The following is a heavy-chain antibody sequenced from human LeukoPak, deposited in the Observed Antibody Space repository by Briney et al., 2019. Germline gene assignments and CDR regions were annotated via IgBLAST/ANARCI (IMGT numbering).Heavy chain of an antibody. V-gene: IGHV3-23*01. CDR2: ISGSDTST. Sequence: PGGSLRLSCAASGFTFSNYALSWVRQAPGKGLEWVSVISGSDTSTNYADSVKGRFTISRDNSKSTLYLQMNSLRAEDTAVYYCARDQGGVVVAFDYWGQGTLVTVSS. CDR1: GFTFSNYA. CDR3: ARDQGGVVVAFDY. D-gene: IGHD2-15*01. J-gene: IGHJ4*02.